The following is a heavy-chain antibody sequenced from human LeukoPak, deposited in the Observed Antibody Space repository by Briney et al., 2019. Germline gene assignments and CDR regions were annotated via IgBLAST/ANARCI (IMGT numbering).Heavy chain of an antibody. CDR3: ATADAGYGDYVFDY. CDR1: GGTFSSYA. Sequence: VASVKVSCKASGGTFSSYAISWVRQAPGQGLEWMGGIIPIFGTANYAQKFQGRVTITADESTSTAYMELSSLRSEDTAVYYCATADAGYGDYVFDYWGQGTLVTVSS. V-gene: IGHV1-69*13. J-gene: IGHJ4*02. CDR2: IIPIFGTA. D-gene: IGHD4-17*01.